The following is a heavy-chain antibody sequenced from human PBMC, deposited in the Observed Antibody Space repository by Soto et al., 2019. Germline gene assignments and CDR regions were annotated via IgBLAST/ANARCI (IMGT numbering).Heavy chain of an antibody. CDR2: IIPILGIA. V-gene: IGHV1-69*02. CDR3: AITTATTDDAFDI. D-gene: IGHD4-17*01. CDR1: GGTFSSYT. Sequence: SVKVSCKASGGTFSSYTISWVRQAPGQGLEWMGRIIPILGIANYAQKFQGRVTITADKSTSTAYMELSSLRSEDTAVYYCAITTATTDDAFDIWGRGTMVTVSS. J-gene: IGHJ3*02.